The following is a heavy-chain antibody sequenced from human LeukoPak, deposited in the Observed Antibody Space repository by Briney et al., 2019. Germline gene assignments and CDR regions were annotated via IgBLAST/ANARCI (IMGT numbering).Heavy chain of an antibody. CDR3: ARDLELERNRWNYFES. CDR1: GNSISSFF. D-gene: IGHD1-1*01. V-gene: IGHV4-59*01. Sequence: SETLSLTCTVAGNSISSFFWSWIRQPPGKGLEWIGSMHYSGDSKYNPSLRSRLSLSIATSKQQFSLRLSSVTAEDTAVYYCARDLELERNRWNYFESWGQGALVTVSS. J-gene: IGHJ4*02. CDR2: MHYSGDS.